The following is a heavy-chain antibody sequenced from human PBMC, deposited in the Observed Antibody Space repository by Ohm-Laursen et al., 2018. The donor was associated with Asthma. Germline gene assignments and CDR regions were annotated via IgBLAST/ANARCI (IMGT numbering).Heavy chain of an antibody. Sequence: ASVKVSCKASGYTFTGYYMHWVRQAPGQGLEWMGRINPNSGGTNYAQKFQGRVTMTRDTSISTAYMELSRLRSDDTAVYYCARVGATRFGYLDYWGQGTLVTVSS. V-gene: IGHV1-2*06. CDR1: GYTFTGYY. CDR2: INPNSGGT. J-gene: IGHJ4*02. CDR3: ARVGATRFGYLDY. D-gene: IGHD1-26*01.